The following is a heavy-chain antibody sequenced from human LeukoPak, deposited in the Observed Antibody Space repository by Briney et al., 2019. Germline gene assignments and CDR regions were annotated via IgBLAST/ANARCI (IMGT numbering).Heavy chain of an antibody. CDR1: GFTFSSYG. CDR2: IRYDGSNK. Sequence: GGSLRLSCAASGFTFSSYGMHWVRQAPGKGLEWVAFIRYDGSNKYYADSVKGRFTISRDNSMNTLYLQMNSLRAEDTAVYYCASQYRLIVVVVAASVSSDYGMDVWGQGTTVTVSS. J-gene: IGHJ6*02. CDR3: ASQYRLIVVVVAASVSSDYGMDV. D-gene: IGHD2-15*01. V-gene: IGHV3-30*02.